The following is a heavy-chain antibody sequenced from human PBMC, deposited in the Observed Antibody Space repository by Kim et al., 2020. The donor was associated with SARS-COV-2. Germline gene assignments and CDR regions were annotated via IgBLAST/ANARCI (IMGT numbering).Heavy chain of an antibody. J-gene: IGHJ4*02. CDR3: ARDSLPWPLLSQFDY. Sequence: GGSLRLSCAASGFTFSSYGMHWVRQAPGKGLEWVAVIWYDGSNKYYADSVKGRFTISRDNSKNTLYLQMNSLRAEDTAVYYCARDSLPWPLLSQFDYWGQGTLVTVSS. D-gene: IGHD2-2*01. CDR1: GFTFSSYG. V-gene: IGHV3-33*01. CDR2: IWYDGSNK.